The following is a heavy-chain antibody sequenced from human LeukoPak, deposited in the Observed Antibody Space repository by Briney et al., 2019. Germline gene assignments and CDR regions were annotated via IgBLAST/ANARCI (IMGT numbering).Heavy chain of an antibody. CDR1: GYIFTGYY. D-gene: IGHD4-17*01. Sequence: GASVKVSCKASGYIFTGYYMYWVRQAPGQGLEWMGWIYPYTGGTDSAQKFQGRITMTRDTSISTAYMELSRLRSDDTAVYYCARYHGEAPPYWGQGTLVIVSS. CDR2: IYPYTGGT. V-gene: IGHV1-2*02. CDR3: ARYHGEAPPY. J-gene: IGHJ4*02.